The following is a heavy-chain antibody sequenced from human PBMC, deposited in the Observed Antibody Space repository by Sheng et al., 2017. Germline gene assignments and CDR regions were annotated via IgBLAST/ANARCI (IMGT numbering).Heavy chain of an antibody. CDR2: ISGSGGST. CDR1: GFTFSSYA. V-gene: IGHV3-23*01. CDR3: AKDQLYSSGWYGWGASAFVY. Sequence: EVQLLESGGGLVQPGGSLRLSCAASGFTFSSYAMSWVRQAPGKGLEWVSAISGSGGSTYYADSVKGRFTISRDNSKNTLYLQMNSLRAEDTAVYYCAKDQLYSSGWYGWGASAFVYLGPKGRMVTVSS. J-gene: IGHJ3*02. D-gene: IGHD6-19*01.